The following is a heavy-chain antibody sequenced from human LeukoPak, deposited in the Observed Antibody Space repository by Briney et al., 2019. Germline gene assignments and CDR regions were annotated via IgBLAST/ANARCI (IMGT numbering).Heavy chain of an antibody. Sequence: SVKFSCKASGGTFSSYAISWVRQAPGQGLEWMGGIIPIFGTANYAQKFQGRVTITADESTSTAYMELSSLRSEDTAVYYCARGKDCSSTSCYSEVNNWFDPWGQGTLVTVSS. CDR1: GGTFSSYA. CDR3: ARGKDCSSTSCYSEVNNWFDP. CDR2: IIPIFGTA. J-gene: IGHJ5*02. D-gene: IGHD2-2*01. V-gene: IGHV1-69*13.